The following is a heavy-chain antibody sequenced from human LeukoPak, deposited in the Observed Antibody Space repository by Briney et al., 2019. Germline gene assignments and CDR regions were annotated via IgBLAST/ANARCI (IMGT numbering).Heavy chain of an antibody. CDR3: AKDIGDTAMVTQGY. CDR1: GFTSSSYG. J-gene: IGHJ4*02. D-gene: IGHD5-18*01. Sequence: GGSLRLSCAASGFTSSSYGMHWARQAPGKGLEWVAFIRYDGSNKYYADSVKGRFTISRDNPKNTLYLQMNSLRAEDTAVYYCAKDIGDTAMVTQGYWGQGTLVTVSS. V-gene: IGHV3-30*02. CDR2: IRYDGSNK.